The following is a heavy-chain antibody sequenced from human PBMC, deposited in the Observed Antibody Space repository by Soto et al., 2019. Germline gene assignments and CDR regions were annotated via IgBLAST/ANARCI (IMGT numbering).Heavy chain of an antibody. J-gene: IGHJ4*02. V-gene: IGHV3-15*01. D-gene: IGHD3-9*01. CDR1: GFTFSNAW. CDR2: IKSKTDGGTT. Sequence: GESLKISCAASGFTFSNAWMSWVRQAPGKGLEWVGRIKSKTDGGTTDYAAPVKGRFTISRDDSKNTLYLQMNSLKTEDTAVYYCTTVALTGDYRDVYWGQGTLVTVSS. CDR3: TTVALTGDYRDVY.